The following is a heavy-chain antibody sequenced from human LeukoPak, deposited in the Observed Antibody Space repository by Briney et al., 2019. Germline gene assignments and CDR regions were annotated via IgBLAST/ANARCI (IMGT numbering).Heavy chain of an antibody. CDR3: TTSEAHGTTGLARYYYYYMDV. CDR1: GFTFSNAW. D-gene: IGHD1-1*01. Sequence: GGSLRLSCAASGFTFSNAWMSWVRQAPGRGLEWVGRIKSKTDGGTTDYAAPVKGRFTISRDDSKNTLYLQMNSLKTEDTAVYYCTTSEAHGTTGLARYYYYYMDVWGKGTTVTVSS. CDR2: IKSKTDGGTT. V-gene: IGHV3-15*01. J-gene: IGHJ6*03.